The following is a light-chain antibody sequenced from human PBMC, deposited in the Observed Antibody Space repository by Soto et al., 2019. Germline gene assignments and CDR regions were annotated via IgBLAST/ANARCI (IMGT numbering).Light chain of an antibody. CDR2: KAS. V-gene: IGKV1-5*03. CDR1: QSISSW. J-gene: IGKJ1*01. Sequence: DTQMTQSPSTLSASVGDRVTITCRASQSISSWLAWYQQKPGKAPKLLIYKASSLESGVPSRFSGSGSGTEFTLTISSLQPDDLATYYCQQYNSFPTFGQGTKVEIK. CDR3: QQYNSFPT.